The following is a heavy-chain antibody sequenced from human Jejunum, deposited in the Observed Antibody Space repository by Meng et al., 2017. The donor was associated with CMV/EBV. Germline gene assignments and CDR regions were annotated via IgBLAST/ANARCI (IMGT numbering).Heavy chain of an antibody. CDR2: IFYSGST. J-gene: IGHJ3*02. D-gene: IGHD2-2*01. V-gene: IGHV4-39*07. CDR1: SSYY. Sequence: SSYYGGGIRQPPGKLLDWIGIIFYSGSTSYNSSLKSRLTMSVDTSQNQFSLRLSSMTAADTAVYYCARGACPGSSCNEFGSSAFDIWGPGTVVTVSS. CDR3: ARGACPGSSCNEFGSSAFDI.